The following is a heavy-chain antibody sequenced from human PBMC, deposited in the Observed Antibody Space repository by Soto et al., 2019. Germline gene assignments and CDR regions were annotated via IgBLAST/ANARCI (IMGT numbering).Heavy chain of an antibody. CDR2: MNPDAGNA. J-gene: IGHJ6*02. D-gene: IGHD2-2*01. V-gene: IGHV1-8*01. Sequence: QVQLVQSGADVKKPGASVRVSCRATGYTFDSHDINWVRQAPGQGLEWMGWMNPDAGNAGFAEKFQGRVTMTSDSSQNTAYLELSGLTSDDTAVYYSAREELGVHTRAFYYGLDVWGQGTTVTVSS. CDR1: GYTFDSHD. CDR3: AREELGVHTRAFYYGLDV.